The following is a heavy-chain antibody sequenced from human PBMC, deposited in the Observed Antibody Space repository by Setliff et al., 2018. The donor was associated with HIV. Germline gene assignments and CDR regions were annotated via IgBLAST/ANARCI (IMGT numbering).Heavy chain of an antibody. V-gene: IGHV4-38-2*01. CDR1: GYSISSGYY. CDR3: ARFTSGWYGQY. CDR2: IYHSGST. J-gene: IGHJ4*02. Sequence: PSETLSLTCAVSGYSISSGYYWGWIRQPPGKGLEWIGSIYHSGSTYYNPSLKSRVTISVDTSKNQFSLKLTSVTIADTAVYYCARFTSGWYGQYWGQGTLVTVS. D-gene: IGHD6-19*01.